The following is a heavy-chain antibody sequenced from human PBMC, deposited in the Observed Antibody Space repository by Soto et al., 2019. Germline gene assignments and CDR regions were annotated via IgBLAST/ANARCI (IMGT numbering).Heavy chain of an antibody. CDR1: GGSFSGYY. V-gene: IGHV4-34*01. CDR2: INHSGST. D-gene: IGHD6-13*01. J-gene: IGHJ4*02. Sequence: KPSETLSLTCAVYGGSFSGYYWSWIRQPPGKGLEWIGEINHSGSTNYNPSLKSRVTISVDTSKNQFSLKLSSVTAADTAVYYCARLSSSNFDYWGQGTLVTVSS. CDR3: ARLSSSNFDY.